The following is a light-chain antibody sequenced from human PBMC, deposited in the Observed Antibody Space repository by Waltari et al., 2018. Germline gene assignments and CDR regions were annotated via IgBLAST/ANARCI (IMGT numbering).Light chain of an antibody. J-gene: IGLJ3*02. V-gene: IGLV3-25*03. CDR2: RDT. CDR3: QSTDSSGSFVV. CDR1: ALPREF. Sequence: SYELTQPPSVSVSPGQTARITCSGDALPREFTSWYQQKPGQAPILIMFRDTERPSGIPERFSGSTSGTLVTLTITGVQAEDEADYYCQSTDSSGSFVVFGGGTKLTVL.